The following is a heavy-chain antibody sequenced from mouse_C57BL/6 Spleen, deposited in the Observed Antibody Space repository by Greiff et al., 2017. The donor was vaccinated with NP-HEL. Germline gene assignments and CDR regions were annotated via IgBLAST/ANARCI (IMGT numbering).Heavy chain of an antibody. Sequence: QVQLQQSGAELVKPGASVKISCKASGYAFSSYWMNWVKQRPGKGLEWIGQIYPGDGDTNYNGKFKGKATLTADKSSSTAYMQLSSLTSEDSAVYFCAPSYYYGSSYSDYWGQGTTLTVSS. CDR1: GYAFSSYW. CDR3: APSYYYGSSYSDY. V-gene: IGHV1-80*01. J-gene: IGHJ2*01. D-gene: IGHD1-1*01. CDR2: IYPGDGDT.